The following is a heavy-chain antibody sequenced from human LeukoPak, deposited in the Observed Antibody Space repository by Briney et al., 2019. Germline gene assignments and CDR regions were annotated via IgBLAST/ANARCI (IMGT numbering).Heavy chain of an antibody. Sequence: GGSLRLSCAASGFTVSRDYMSWVRQAPGKGLEWVSVIYGGGTTHYADSVRGRFTISRDNSKNTLYLQMNGLRADDTAVYYCARAIQFGGYFDYWGQGTLVTVSS. D-gene: IGHD2-15*01. CDR3: ARAIQFGGYFDY. CDR1: GFTVSRDY. CDR2: IYGGGTT. V-gene: IGHV3-53*01. J-gene: IGHJ4*02.